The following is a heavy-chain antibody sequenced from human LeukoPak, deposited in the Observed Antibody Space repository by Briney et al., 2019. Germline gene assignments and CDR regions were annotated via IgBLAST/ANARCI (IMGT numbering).Heavy chain of an antibody. V-gene: IGHV3-48*03. CDR2: ISRGGRTV. CDR3: ARGGSYLSAFDI. D-gene: IGHD1-26*01. J-gene: IGHJ3*02. CDR1: GFTFSNYE. Sequence: GGSLRLSCAASGFTFSNYEMNWVRQAPGKGLDWVAYISRGGRTVDYADSVKGRFTISRDNSKNTLYLQMNSLRAEDTAVYYCARGGSYLSAFDIWGQGTMVTVSS.